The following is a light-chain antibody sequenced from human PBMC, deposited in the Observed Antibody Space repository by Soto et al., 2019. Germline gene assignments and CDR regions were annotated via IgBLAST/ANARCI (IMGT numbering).Light chain of an antibody. V-gene: IGKV3-15*01. CDR3: QQHNNWPYT. CDR1: QTVSSN. CDR2: GAF. J-gene: IGKJ2*01. Sequence: EVVMTQSPATLSVSPGESATLSCRASQTVSSNVAWYQQRPGQAPRLLIDGAFTRATGVPARFSGNRSGTEFTLTISSPQSEDFALYYCQQHNNWPYTFGQGTKLEIK.